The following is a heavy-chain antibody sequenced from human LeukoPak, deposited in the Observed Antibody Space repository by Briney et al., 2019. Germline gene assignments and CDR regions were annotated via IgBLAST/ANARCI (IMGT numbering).Heavy chain of an antibody. CDR2: ISSSSSTI. CDR1: GFTFSSYS. CDR3: ASPGGGAFDI. V-gene: IGHV3-48*04. D-gene: IGHD2-15*01. J-gene: IGHJ3*02. Sequence: GGSLRLSCAASGFTFSSYSMNWVRQAPGEGLEWVSYISSSSSTIYYADSVKGRFTISRDNAKNSLYLQMNSLRAEDTAVYYCASPGGGAFDIWGQGTMVTVSS.